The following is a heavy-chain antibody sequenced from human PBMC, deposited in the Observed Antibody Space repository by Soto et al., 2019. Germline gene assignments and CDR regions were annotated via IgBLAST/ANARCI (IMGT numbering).Heavy chain of an antibody. V-gene: IGHV4-31*03. CDR2: IYYTGST. Sequence: SVTLSVTCTVSGGYLISGGYYWSWIRQHPGKGLEWIGYIYYTGSTYYNPSLKSRVTISVDTSKNQFSLQLSSVTAADSAVYYCARESRDFYYYYLDIWGKGTTVTVSS. J-gene: IGHJ6*03. CDR1: GGYLISGGYY. CDR3: ARESRDFYYYYLDI.